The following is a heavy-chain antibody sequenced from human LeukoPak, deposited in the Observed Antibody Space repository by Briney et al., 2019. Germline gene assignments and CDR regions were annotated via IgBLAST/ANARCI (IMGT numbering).Heavy chain of an antibody. D-gene: IGHD5-18*01. V-gene: IGHV4-61*05. CDR3: AKGAGGFSYYNWSDP. Sequence: SETLSLTCTVSGGSISSSSYYWGWMRQPPGKGLEWIGYIYYSGSTNYNPSLKSRVTISVDTSKNQFSLKLSSVTAAGTAIYYCAKGAGGFSYYNWSDPWGQGTLVTVSS. J-gene: IGHJ5*02. CDR1: GGSISSSSYY. CDR2: IYYSGST.